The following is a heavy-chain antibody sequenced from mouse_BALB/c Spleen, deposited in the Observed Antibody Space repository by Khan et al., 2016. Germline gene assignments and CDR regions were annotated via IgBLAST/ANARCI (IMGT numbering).Heavy chain of an antibody. Sequence: QIQLVQSGPELKKPGETVKISCKASGYTFTHYGIHWVKRAPGQGLKWVGWMNTYTGEPTYGDDFKGRFAFSLETSASTAYLLINNLKNEDMATYFCAREWDYYFDYWGHGTTLTVSS. V-gene: IGHV9-1*02. J-gene: IGHJ2*01. CDR3: AREWDYYFDY. CDR2: MNTYTGEP. D-gene: IGHD4-1*01. CDR1: GYTFTHYG.